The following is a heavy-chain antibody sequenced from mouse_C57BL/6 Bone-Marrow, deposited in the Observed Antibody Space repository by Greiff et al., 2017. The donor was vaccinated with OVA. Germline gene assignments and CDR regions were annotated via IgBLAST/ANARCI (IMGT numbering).Heavy chain of an antibody. J-gene: IGHJ4*01. Sequence: QVQLKESGAELVRPGASVKMSCKASGYTFTSYNMHWVKQTPRQGLEWIGAIYPGNGDTSYNQKFKGKATLTVDKSSSTAYMQLSSLTSEDSAVYFCARSGTTVVANRGYYAMDYWGQGTSVTVSS. D-gene: IGHD1-1*01. CDR3: ARSGTTVVANRGYYAMDY. CDR2: IYPGNGDT. CDR1: GYTFTSYN. V-gene: IGHV1-12*01.